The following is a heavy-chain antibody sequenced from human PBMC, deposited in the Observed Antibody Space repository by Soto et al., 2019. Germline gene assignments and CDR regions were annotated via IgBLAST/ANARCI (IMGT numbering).Heavy chain of an antibody. CDR2: IYHSGST. CDR1: GGSMSSGGYS. CDR3: TTASRDCSGGSCSSVNAFDT. J-gene: IGHJ3*02. Sequence: QTLSLTCAVSGGSMSSGGYSRSWIRQPPGKGLEWIGYIYHSGSTYYNPSLKSRVTISVDRSKNQFSLKLSSVTAADTAVYYCTTASRDCSGGSCSSVNAFDTCHQETMVSV. D-gene: IGHD2-15*01. V-gene: IGHV4-30-2*01.